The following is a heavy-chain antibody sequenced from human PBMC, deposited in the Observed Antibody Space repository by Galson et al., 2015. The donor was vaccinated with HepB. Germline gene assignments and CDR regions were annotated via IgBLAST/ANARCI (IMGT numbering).Heavy chain of an antibody. CDR2: INPNSGGT. V-gene: IGHV1-2*02. CDR1: GYTFTGYY. J-gene: IGHJ4*02. CDR3: ARQYYYDSSGLDY. Sequence: SVKVSCKASGYTFTGYYMHWVRQAPGQGLEWMGWINPNSGGTNYAQKFQGRVTMTRDTSISTAYMELSRLRSDDTAVYYCARQYYYDSSGLDYWGQGTLVTVSS. D-gene: IGHD3-22*01.